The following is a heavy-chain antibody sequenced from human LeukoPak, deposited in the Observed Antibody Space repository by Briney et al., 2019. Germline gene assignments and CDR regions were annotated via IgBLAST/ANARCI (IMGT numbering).Heavy chain of an antibody. D-gene: IGHD6-13*01. CDR1: GYNFPIYW. V-gene: IGHV5-51*01. CDR3: ARQGAAGKYYYYYMDV. Sequence: GESLQISCQGSGYNFPIYWIGWVRQMPGQGLEWMGIIYPDDSNTIYGPPFQGQVTISADKSINTAYLEWSSLKASDTAIYYCARQGAAGKYYYYYMDVWGKGTTVTVSS. J-gene: IGHJ6*03. CDR2: IYPDDSNT.